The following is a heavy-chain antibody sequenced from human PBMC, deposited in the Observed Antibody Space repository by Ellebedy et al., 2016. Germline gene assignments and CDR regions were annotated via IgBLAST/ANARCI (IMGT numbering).Heavy chain of an antibody. CDR3: ARDREWLE. CDR2: ISSSSSYI. CDR1: GFTFSSYS. V-gene: IGHV3-21*05. D-gene: IGHD3-3*01. Sequence: GGSLRLXXAASGFTFSSYSMNWVRQAPGKGLEWVSYISSSSSYIYYADSVKGRFTISRDNAKNSLYLQMNSLRAEDTAVYYCARDREWLEWGQGTLVTVSS. J-gene: IGHJ4*02.